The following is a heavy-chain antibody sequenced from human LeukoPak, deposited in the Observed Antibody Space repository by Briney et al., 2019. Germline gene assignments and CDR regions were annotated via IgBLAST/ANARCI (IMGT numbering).Heavy chain of an antibody. Sequence: PGGSLRLSCAASGFTFSSYSMNWVRQAPGMGLEWVSAISGNGVSTYYADSVKGRFTIFRDNSKNMLYLQLNSLRVEDTAVYYCAKAPLAAAETEYFQHWGQGTLVTVSS. J-gene: IGHJ1*01. CDR2: ISGNGVST. D-gene: IGHD6-13*01. CDR1: GFTFSSYS. V-gene: IGHV3-23*01. CDR3: AKAPLAAAETEYFQH.